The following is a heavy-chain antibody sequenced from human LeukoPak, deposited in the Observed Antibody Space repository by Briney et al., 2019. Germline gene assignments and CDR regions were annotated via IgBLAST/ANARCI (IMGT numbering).Heavy chain of an antibody. J-gene: IGHJ4*02. CDR3: TRSVRNGHIDY. CDR1: GHTFTRRA. V-gene: IGHV1-8*01. Sequence: GASVKVSCKASGHTFTRRAMHWVRQATGQGLEWMGWMNPNSGNTGYAQKFQGRVTMTRSTSISTAYMELSSLRFEDTAVYYCTRSVRNGHIDYWGQGTLVTVSS. CDR2: MNPNSGNT. D-gene: IGHD2-21*01.